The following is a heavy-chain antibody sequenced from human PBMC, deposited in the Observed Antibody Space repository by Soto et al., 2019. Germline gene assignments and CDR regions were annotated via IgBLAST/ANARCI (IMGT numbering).Heavy chain of an antibody. CDR1: GGTFSSYA. CDR2: IIPIFGTA. Sequence: SVKVSCKASGGTFSSYAISWVRQAPGQGLEWMGGIIPIFGTANYAQKFQGRVTITADKSTSTAYMELSSLRSEDTAVYYCARDHIVVVPAAIPYYYYYGMDVWGQGTAVTVSS. J-gene: IGHJ6*02. CDR3: ARDHIVVVPAAIPYYYYYGMDV. D-gene: IGHD2-2*02. V-gene: IGHV1-69*06.